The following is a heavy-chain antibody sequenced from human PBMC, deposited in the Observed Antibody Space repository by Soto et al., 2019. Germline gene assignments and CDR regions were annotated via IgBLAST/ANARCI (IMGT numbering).Heavy chain of an antibody. V-gene: IGHV3-48*02. CDR3: ERGKGSSTSGSAFGNPTSGTKKNSVVDV. CDR1: GFTFSSYS. Sequence: GGSLRLSCAASGFTFSSYSMNWVRQAPGKGLEWVSYISSSSSTIYYADSVKGRFTISRDNAKNSRYLQMNSLRDEDTAVYYCERGKGSSTSGSAFGNPTSGTKKNSVVDVVGKATRVSAPS. J-gene: IGHJ6*04. D-gene: IGHD2-2*01. CDR2: ISSSSSTI.